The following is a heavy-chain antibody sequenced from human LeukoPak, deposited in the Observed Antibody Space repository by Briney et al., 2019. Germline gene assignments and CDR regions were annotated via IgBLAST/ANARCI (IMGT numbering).Heavy chain of an antibody. D-gene: IGHD6-13*01. CDR2: ISESGDVT. Sequence: GGSLRLSCEASRFTFSNHAMSWVRQGPGKGLEWVSVISESGDVTYYADSVKGRFTISRDNSKNTLYLQMSSLRADDTAVYYCAKKREGKAAANWFDPWGQGTLVTVSS. V-gene: IGHV3-23*01. CDR3: AKKREGKAAANWFDP. J-gene: IGHJ5*02. CDR1: RFTFSNHA.